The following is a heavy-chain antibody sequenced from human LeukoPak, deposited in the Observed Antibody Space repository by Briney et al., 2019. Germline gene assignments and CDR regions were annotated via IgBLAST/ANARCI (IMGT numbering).Heavy chain of an antibody. CDR2: ISWDGGST. J-gene: IGHJ3*02. CDR3: ATDYGSGSYRRDAFDI. D-gene: IGHD3-10*01. V-gene: IGHV3-43*01. CDR1: GFTFDDYT. Sequence: PGGSLRLSCAASGFTFDDYTMHWVRQAPGKGLEWVSLISWDGGSTYYADSVKGRFTISRDNAKNSLYLQMNSLRAEDTAVYYCATDYGSGSYRRDAFDIWGQGTMVTVSS.